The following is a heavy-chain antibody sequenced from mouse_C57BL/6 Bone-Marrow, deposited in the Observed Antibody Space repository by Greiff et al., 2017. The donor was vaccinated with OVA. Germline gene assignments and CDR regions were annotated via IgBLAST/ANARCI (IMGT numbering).Heavy chain of an antibody. CDR3: ARNDYYGSTRYFDV. Sequence: VQLVESGPGLVQPSQSLSITCTVSGFSLTSYGLHWVRQSPGKGLEWLGVIWSGGSTDYNAAFISRLSISKDNSKSQVFFKMNSLQADDTAIYYCARNDYYGSTRYFDVWGTGTTVTVSS. CDR1: GFSLTSYG. D-gene: IGHD1-1*01. V-gene: IGHV2-2*01. CDR2: IWSGGST. J-gene: IGHJ1*03.